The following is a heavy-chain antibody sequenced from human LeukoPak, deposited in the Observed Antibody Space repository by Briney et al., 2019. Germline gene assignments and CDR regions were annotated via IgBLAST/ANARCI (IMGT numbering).Heavy chain of an antibody. Sequence: SQTLSLTCTVSGGSISSGGYCWSWIRQHPGKGLEWIGYIYYSGSTYYNPSLKSRVTISVDTSKNQFSLKLSSVTAADTAVYYCARAVCSGGSCYRDAFDIWGQGTMVTVSS. V-gene: IGHV4-31*03. CDR1: GGSISSGGYC. J-gene: IGHJ3*02. D-gene: IGHD2-15*01. CDR2: IYYSGST. CDR3: ARAVCSGGSCYRDAFDI.